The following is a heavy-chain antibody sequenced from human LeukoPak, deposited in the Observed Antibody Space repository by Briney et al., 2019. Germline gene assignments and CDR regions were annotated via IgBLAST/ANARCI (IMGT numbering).Heavy chain of an antibody. J-gene: IGHJ5*02. Sequence: ASEKLSCKASGYTFTSYGISWVRQAPGQGLGWMGWISAYNGNTNYAQKLQGRVTMTTDTSTSTAYMELRSLRSDDTAVYYCARDCSGGSCYSEAPHPHWFDPWGQGTLVTVSS. CDR3: ARDCSGGSCYSEAPHPHWFDP. CDR2: ISAYNGNT. D-gene: IGHD2-15*01. CDR1: GYTFTSYG. V-gene: IGHV1-18*04.